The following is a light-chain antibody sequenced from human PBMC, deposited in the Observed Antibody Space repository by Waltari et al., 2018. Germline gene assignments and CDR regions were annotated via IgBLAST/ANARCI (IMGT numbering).Light chain of an antibody. CDR3: QLLNSAQWT. CDR1: QGIRDY. V-gene: IGKV1-13*02. Sequence: AIQLTQSPSSLSASVGDRVTITCRASQGIRDYLAWYQQCGVPSRFSGSRSGTDFTLTISSLQPEDFATYYCQLLNSAQWTFGQGTKVEIK. J-gene: IGKJ1*01.